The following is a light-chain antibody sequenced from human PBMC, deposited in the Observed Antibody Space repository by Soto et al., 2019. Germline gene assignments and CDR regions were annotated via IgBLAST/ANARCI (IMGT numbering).Light chain of an antibody. V-gene: IGKV3-20*01. CDR3: QQFGSSPLIT. J-gene: IGKJ5*01. CDR2: GAS. CDR1: QSVDSTY. Sequence: EIVLTQSPGTLSLSPGERATLSCRASQSVDSTYLAWFQQKPGQAPRLLIFGASNRATGIADRFSGSGSGTDSTLTISRLEPEDFAVYYCQQFGSSPLITFGQGTRLEVK.